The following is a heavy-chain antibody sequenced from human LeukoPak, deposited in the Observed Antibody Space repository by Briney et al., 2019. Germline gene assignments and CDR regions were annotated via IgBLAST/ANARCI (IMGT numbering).Heavy chain of an antibody. V-gene: IGHV3-23*01. J-gene: IGHJ4*02. D-gene: IGHD2-21*01. CDR1: GFTFSSYA. CDR3: AKDPVGVVIDLIDY. CDR2: ISDSGGST. Sequence: PGGSLRLSCAASGFTFSSYAMSWVRQAPGKGLEWVSAISDSGGSTYYADSVKGRFTISRDNSKNTLYLQMNSLRAEDTAVYYCAKDPVGVVIDLIDYWGQGTLVTVSS.